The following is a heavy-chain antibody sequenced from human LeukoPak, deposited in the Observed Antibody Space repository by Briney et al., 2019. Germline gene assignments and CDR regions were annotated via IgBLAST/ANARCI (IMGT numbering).Heavy chain of an antibody. CDR2: INHSGST. CDR3: ARLGWYFDL. CDR1: GGSFSGYY. V-gene: IGHV4-34*01. J-gene: IGHJ2*01. Sequence: SETLSLTCAVYGGSFSGYYWSWIRQPPGKGLEWIGEINHSGSTNYNPSLKSRVTISVDTSKNQFSLKLSSVTAADTAVYYCARLGWYFDLWGRGTLVTVSS.